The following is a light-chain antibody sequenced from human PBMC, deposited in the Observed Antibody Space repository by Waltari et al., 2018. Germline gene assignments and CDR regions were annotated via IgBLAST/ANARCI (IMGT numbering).Light chain of an antibody. Sequence: QSVLTQPPSVSGAPGQRVTISCTGSRSNIGAGFDVHWYQHLPGTAPKLLIFGNTHRPSGVPARFSGSKSGNTASLTISGLQAEDEADYYCCSFAGSSPHVVFGGGTKLTVL. V-gene: IGLV1-40*01. CDR1: RSNIGAGFD. J-gene: IGLJ2*01. CDR2: GNT. CDR3: CSFAGSSPHVV.